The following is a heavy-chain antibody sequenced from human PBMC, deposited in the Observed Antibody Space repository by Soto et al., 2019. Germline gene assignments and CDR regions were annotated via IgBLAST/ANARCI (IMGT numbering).Heavy chain of an antibody. J-gene: IGHJ3*02. CDR2: ISYDGSNK. CDR3: ARGKHLTGYYRDDAFDI. V-gene: IGHV3-30-3*01. Sequence: GWSLRLSCAASGFTFSSYAMHLVRQAPGKGLEWVAVISYDGSNKYYADSVKGRFTISRDNSKNTLYLQMNSLRAEETAVYYCARGKHLTGYYRDDAFDIWGKGAMVTVS. D-gene: IGHD3-9*01. CDR1: GFTFSSYA.